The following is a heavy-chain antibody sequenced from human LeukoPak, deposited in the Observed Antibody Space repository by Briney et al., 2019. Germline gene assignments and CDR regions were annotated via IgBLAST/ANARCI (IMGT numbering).Heavy chain of an antibody. CDR3: AQSRAPEWLRFYYFDY. D-gene: IGHD5-12*01. V-gene: IGHV3-23*01. J-gene: IGHJ4*02. Sequence: GGSLRLSCAASGFTFSSYAMSWVRQAPGKGLEWVSAISGSGGSTYYADSVKGRFTISRDNSKNTLYLQMNSLRAEDTAVYYCAQSRAPEWLRFYYFDYWGQGTLVTVSS. CDR1: GFTFSSYA. CDR2: ISGSGGST.